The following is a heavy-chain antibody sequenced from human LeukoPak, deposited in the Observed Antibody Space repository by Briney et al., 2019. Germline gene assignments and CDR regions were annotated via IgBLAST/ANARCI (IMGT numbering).Heavy chain of an antibody. CDR3: ARGQPLRYFDWLLSRWFDP. CDR2: INHSGST. Sequence: SETLSLTCAVYGGSFSGYYCSWIRQPPGKGLEWIGEINHSGSTNYNPSLKSRVTISVDTSKNQFSLKLSSVTAADTAVYYCARGQPLRYFDWLLSRWFDPWGQGTLVTVSS. CDR1: GGSFSGYY. D-gene: IGHD3-9*01. V-gene: IGHV4-34*01. J-gene: IGHJ5*02.